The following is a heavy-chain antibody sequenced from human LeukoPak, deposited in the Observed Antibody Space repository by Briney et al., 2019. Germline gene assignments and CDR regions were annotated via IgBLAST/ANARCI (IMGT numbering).Heavy chain of an antibody. Sequence: GESLKISSKACGYSFASYWICWVRRMPGKGLEWMGFIYPGDSNTKYSPSLQGHVTISADKSSNTAYLQWSSLRASDTAIYYCARKPARREGHYYWAQGTLVTVS. CDR2: IYPGDSNT. D-gene: IGHD6-25*01. V-gene: IGHV5-51*01. CDR1: GYSFASYW. CDR3: ARKPARREGHYY. J-gene: IGHJ4*02.